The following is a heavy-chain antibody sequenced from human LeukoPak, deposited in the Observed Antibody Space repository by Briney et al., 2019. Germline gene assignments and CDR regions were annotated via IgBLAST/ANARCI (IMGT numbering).Heavy chain of an antibody. D-gene: IGHD3-10*01. CDR3: AKDGSWFGDLTYFDY. V-gene: IGHV3-30*18. Sequence: GGSLRLSCAASGFTFSNYGMHWVRQAPGKGLEWVAVISSDGSNKYYADSVKGRFTISRDNSKNTLFLQMNSLRAEDTAVYYCAKDGSWFGDLTYFDYWGQGTLVTVSS. J-gene: IGHJ4*02. CDR1: GFTFSNYG. CDR2: ISSDGSNK.